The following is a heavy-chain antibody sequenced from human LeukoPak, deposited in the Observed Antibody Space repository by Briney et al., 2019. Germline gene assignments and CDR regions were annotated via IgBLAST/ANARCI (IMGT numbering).Heavy chain of an antibody. V-gene: IGHV1-69*04. J-gene: IGHJ4*02. CDR2: IIPILGIA. Sequence: SVKVSCKASGGTFSSYAISWVRQAPGQGLEWMGRIIPILGIANYAQKFQGRVAITADKSTSTAYMELSSLRSEDTAVYYCARDWDTYYYGSGSSYNGIDYWGQGTLVTVSS. CDR1: GGTFSSYA. CDR3: ARDWDTYYYGSGSSYNGIDY. D-gene: IGHD3-10*01.